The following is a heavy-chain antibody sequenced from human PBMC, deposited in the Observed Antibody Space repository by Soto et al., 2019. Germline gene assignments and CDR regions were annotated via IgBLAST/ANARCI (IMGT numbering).Heavy chain of an antibody. CDR3: AKVPSSGYAYYFDY. CDR2: ISGSGGST. J-gene: IGHJ4*02. D-gene: IGHD6-19*01. V-gene: IGHV3-23*01. Sequence: SGGSLRLSCAASGFTFSSYAMSWVRQAPGKGLEWVSAISGSGGSTYYADSVKGRFTISRDNSKNTLYLQMNSLRAEDTAVYYCAKVPSSGYAYYFDYWGQGTLVTVSS. CDR1: GFTFSSYA.